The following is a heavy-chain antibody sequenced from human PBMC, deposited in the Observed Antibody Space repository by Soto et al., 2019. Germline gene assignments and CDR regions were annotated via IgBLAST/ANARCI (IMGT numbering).Heavy chain of an antibody. D-gene: IGHD1-26*01. CDR1: GFSFSDYG. J-gene: IGHJ5*02. V-gene: IGHV3-33*01. CDR2: IWPDGNSK. Sequence: QVQLVESGGGVVQPGRSLRLSCAASGFSFSDYGIHWVRQAPGKGLEWVAVIWPDGNSKRYPESVKGRFTISRDNSKNMLYLQMNSLRAEDTAMYYCARAGIVATTQLGWFDPWGQGTLVIVSS. CDR3: ARAGIVATTQLGWFDP.